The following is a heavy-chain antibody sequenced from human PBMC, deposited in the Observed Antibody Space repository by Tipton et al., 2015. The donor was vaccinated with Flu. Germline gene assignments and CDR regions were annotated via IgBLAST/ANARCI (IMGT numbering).Heavy chain of an antibody. D-gene: IGHD1-26*01. CDR3: ARRLISSGNYYSLDY. J-gene: IGHJ4*02. CDR1: GGSIPTYY. CDR2: IYYSGLT. V-gene: IGHV4-59*01. Sequence: TLSLTCTVSGGSIPTYYWSWIRQPPGKGLEWIGYIYYSGLTNYNPSLKSRVTMSVDTSKNQFSLKLNSVTTADTAVYYCARRLISSGNYYSLDYWGQGTLVTVSS.